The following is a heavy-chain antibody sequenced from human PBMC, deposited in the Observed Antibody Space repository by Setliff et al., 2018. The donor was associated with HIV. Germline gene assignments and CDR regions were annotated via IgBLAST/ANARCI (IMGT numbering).Heavy chain of an antibody. CDR3: ARHGRGTLIVLIPG. J-gene: IGHJ3*01. CDR1: GGSISSYY. V-gene: IGHV4-4*09. D-gene: IGHD3-22*01. CDR2: IYTNGST. Sequence: PSETLSLTCIVSGGSISSYYWSWIRQPPGKELEWIGDIYTNGSTDYNPSLKSRVTISVDTSKKRFSLRLSSVTAADTAVYYCARHGRGTLIVLIPGRGQGTMVTVSS.